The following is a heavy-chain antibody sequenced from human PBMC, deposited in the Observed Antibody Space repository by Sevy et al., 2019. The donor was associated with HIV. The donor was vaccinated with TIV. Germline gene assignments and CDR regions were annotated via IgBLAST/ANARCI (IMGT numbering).Heavy chain of an antibody. V-gene: IGHV1-24*01. CDR1: GYTLSEVS. CDR2: FVPEDGEI. Sequence: ASVKVSCKVPGYTLSEVSMHWVRQAPGKGLEWMGGFVPEDGEIVYSQNFQGSVTVAEDTLTDTAYLEVTNLRSEDTATYFGVIGDSPSTSGSGTRLKDQSLNYFHFWGQGTLVTVSS. J-gene: IGHJ4*02. CDR3: VIGDSPSTSGSGTRLKDQSLNYFHF. D-gene: IGHD6-25*01.